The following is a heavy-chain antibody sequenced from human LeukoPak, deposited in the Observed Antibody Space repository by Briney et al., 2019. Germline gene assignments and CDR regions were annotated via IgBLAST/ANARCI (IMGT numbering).Heavy chain of an antibody. D-gene: IGHD6-6*01. J-gene: IGHJ4*02. V-gene: IGHV3-30*18. CDR3: AKSHEYSSAGVDY. CDR2: ISYDGSNK. CDR1: GFTFSSYG. Sequence: GGSLRLSCAASGFTFSSYGMHWVRQAPGKGLEWVAVISYDGSNKYYADSVKGRFTISRDNSKNTLYLQMSSLRAEDTAVYYCAKSHEYSSAGVDYWGQGTLVTVSS.